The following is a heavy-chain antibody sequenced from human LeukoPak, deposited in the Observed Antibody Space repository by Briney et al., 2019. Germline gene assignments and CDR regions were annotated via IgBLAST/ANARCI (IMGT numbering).Heavy chain of an antibody. CDR1: GYTLTAYY. J-gene: IGHJ3*02. Sequence: ASVKVSCKASGYTLTAYYLHWVRQAPGQGLEWRGWISAYNGNTNYAQKLQGRVTMTTDTSTSTAYVELRSLRSDDTAVYYCARVKVIVVVDAFDIWGQGTMVTVSS. CDR3: ARVKVIVVVDAFDI. CDR2: ISAYNGNT. V-gene: IGHV1-18*01. D-gene: IGHD3-22*01.